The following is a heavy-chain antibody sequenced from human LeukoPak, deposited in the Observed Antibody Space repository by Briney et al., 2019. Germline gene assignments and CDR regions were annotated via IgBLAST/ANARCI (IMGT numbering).Heavy chain of an antibody. CDR1: GFTFSSYS. V-gene: IGHV3-48*02. CDR3: ARPYSRYDYYFDY. Sequence: GGSLRLSCAASGFTFSSYSMNWVRQAPGKGLEWVSYISSGSSTIYYADSVKGRFTISRDNAKNSLYLQMNSLRDEDTAVYYCARPYSRYDYYFDYWGQGTLVTVSS. CDR2: ISSGSSTI. J-gene: IGHJ4*02. D-gene: IGHD5-12*01.